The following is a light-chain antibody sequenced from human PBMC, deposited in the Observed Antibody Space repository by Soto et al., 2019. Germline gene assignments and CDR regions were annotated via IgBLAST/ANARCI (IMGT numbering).Light chain of an antibody. CDR2: GAS. Sequence: EVVMTKSPAALSVSPRERVTLSWSASQSVSSNLAWYQQKVGQAPRLLIYGASTRATGIQARFSGSGSGTEFTLTIRFLHSADFSLYHCQQYYTWPPMTFGHGTKVDIK. CDR1: QSVSSN. V-gene: IGKV3-15*01. CDR3: QQYYTWPPMT. J-gene: IGKJ3*01.